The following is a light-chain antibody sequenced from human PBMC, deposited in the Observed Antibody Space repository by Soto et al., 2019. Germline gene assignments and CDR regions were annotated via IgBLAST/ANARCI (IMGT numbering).Light chain of an antibody. Sequence: QMTQSPSSLSASVGDRITITCRASQIIHNYLNWYQQKPGKAPKLLISAASRLQSGVPSRFSGSGSGTDFTLTISALQPEDFASYYSQQSYSTPRTFGQATKLQI. CDR2: AAS. CDR1: QIIHNY. J-gene: IGKJ2*02. CDR3: QQSYSTPRT. V-gene: IGKV1-39*01.